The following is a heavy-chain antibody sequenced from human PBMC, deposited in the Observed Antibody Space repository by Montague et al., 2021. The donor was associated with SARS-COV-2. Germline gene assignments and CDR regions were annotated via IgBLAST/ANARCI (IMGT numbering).Heavy chain of an antibody. J-gene: IGHJ5*02. CDR1: GGSISSSSYY. D-gene: IGHD6-13*01. CDR3: ARTSSSWYYWFDP. Sequence: SETLSLTCTVSGGSISSSSYYWGWMRPPPGQGLEWIGNLCYTGSTYYTPSLRSRVTVSVYTSKNQFSLKLSSVTAADTALYSWARTSSSWYYWFDPWGQGTLVTVSS. CDR2: LCYTGST. V-gene: IGHV4-39*01.